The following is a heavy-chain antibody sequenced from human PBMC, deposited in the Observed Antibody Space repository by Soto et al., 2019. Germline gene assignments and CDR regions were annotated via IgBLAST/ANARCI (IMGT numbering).Heavy chain of an antibody. D-gene: IGHD2-2*01. J-gene: IGHJ4*02. CDR3: AKSRGIVVAPAAR. CDR2: ISGSGGST. Sequence: SLRLSCAAPGFTFSSYAMSWVRQAPGKGLEWVSAISGSGGSTYYADSVKGRFTISRDNSKNTLYLQMNSLRAEDTAVYYCAKSRGIVVAPAARWGQGTLVTVSS. CDR1: GFTFSSYA. V-gene: IGHV3-23*01.